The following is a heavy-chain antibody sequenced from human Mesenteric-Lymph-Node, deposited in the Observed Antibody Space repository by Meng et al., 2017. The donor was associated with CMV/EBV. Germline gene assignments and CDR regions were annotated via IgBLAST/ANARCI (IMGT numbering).Heavy chain of an antibody. CDR1: GYTFTDFY. CDR3: ARDFRVGGTEGPFEI. CDR2: IITHVDIA. V-gene: IGHV1-2*02. J-gene: IGHJ4*02. D-gene: IGHD1-26*01. Sequence: ASVKVSCKSSGYTFTDFYLHWVRQAPGQGFEWMGGIITHVDIAVYAQKFQGRVTITADKSTNTVYLDLGSLRSDDTAVFYCARDFRVGGTEGPFEIWGQGTLVTVSS.